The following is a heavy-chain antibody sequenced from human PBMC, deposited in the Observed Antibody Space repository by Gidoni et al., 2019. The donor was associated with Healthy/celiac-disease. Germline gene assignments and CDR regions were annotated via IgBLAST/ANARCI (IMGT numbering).Heavy chain of an antibody. D-gene: IGHD3-22*01. V-gene: IGHV1-69*04. CDR3: AGHYYDSSGYAY. CDR2: IIPILGIA. Sequence: QVQLVQSGAEVKKPGSSVKVSCKASGGTFSSYAISWVRQAPGQGLEWMGRIIPILGIANYAQKFQGRVTITADKSTSTAYMELSSLRSEDTAVYYCAGHYYDSSGYAYWGQGTLVTVSS. CDR1: GGTFSSYA. J-gene: IGHJ4*02.